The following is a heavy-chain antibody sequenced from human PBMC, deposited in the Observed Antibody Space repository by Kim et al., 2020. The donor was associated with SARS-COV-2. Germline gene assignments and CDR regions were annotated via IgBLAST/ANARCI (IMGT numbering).Heavy chain of an antibody. CDR1: GFTFSSYW. D-gene: IGHD4-17*01. CDR3: ARDSDGDLDY. J-gene: IGHJ4*02. Sequence: GGSLRLSCAASGFTFSSYWMAWVRQAPGQGLEWVANIKRDGSGGNYVDTVKGRFTISRDNAKNSMYLYMNSLTAEDTAVYYCARDSDGDLDYWGQGILV. V-gene: IGHV3-7*01. CDR2: IKRDGSGG.